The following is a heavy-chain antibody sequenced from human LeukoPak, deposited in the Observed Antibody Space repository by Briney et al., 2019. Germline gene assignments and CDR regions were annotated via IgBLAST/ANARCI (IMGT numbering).Heavy chain of an antibody. CDR3: ARGIAAPIVLPYGMDV. V-gene: IGHV4-61*02. CDR1: GGSISSGSYY. CDR2: IYTSGST. Sequence: PSQTLSLTCTVSGGSISSGSYYWSWIRQPAGKGLEWIGRIYTSGSTNYNPSLKSRVTISVDTSKNQFSLKLSSVTAADTAVYYCARGIAAPIVLPYGMDVWGQGTTVTVSS. J-gene: IGHJ6*02. D-gene: IGHD6-6*01.